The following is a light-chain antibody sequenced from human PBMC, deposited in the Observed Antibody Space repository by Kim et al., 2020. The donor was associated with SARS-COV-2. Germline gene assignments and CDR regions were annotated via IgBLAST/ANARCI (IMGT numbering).Light chain of an antibody. V-gene: IGLV3-19*01. Sequence: SSELTQDPAVSVALGQTVRITCQGDSLRSYYASWYQQKPGQAPVLVIYGKNNRPSGIPDRFSGSSSGNTASLTITGAQAEDEADYYCNSRDSSGNHWVFGGETQMTAL. CDR2: GKN. J-gene: IGLJ3*02. CDR1: SLRSYY. CDR3: NSRDSSGNHWV.